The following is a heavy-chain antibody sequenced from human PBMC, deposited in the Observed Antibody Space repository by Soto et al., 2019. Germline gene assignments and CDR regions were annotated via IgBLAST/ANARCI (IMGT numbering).Heavy chain of an antibody. D-gene: IGHD6-19*01. J-gene: IGHJ5*02. CDR2: IDSCGEK. CDR1: GLSITDSEMG. V-gene: IGHV2-26*01. CDR3: ARRHLAVAVSPWFDP. Sequence: QVTLKESGPVLVKPTETLTLRCTVSGLSITDSEMGVSWIRQPPGQPLEWLAPIDSCGEKSNRKFLKSRLAISKDTSKSKIVLTMTNMDPADTATYYCARRHLAVAVSPWFDPWGQGIPVTVSS.